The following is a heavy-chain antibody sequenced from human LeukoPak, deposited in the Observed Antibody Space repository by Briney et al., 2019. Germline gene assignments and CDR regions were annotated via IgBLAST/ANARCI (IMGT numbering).Heavy chain of an antibody. V-gene: IGHV3-23*01. CDR1: GFTSSNNA. CDR2: ISGSGDTT. Sequence: PGGSLRLSCAASGFTSSNNAMSWVRQAPGKGLEWASGISGSGDTTYYADSVKGRFTISRDNSKNMLYLQMNSLRAEDTAVYYCAEDKSLAAYTLDYWGQGTLVTVSS. CDR3: AEDKSLAAYTLDY. J-gene: IGHJ4*02. D-gene: IGHD6-6*01.